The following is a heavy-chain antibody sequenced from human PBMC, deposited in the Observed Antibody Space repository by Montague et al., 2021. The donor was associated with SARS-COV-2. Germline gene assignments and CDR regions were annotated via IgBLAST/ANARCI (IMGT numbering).Heavy chain of an antibody. J-gene: IGHJ5*02. CDR2: NYYNGST. Sequence: SETLSLTCTVSGGSISSSSYYWGWIRQPPGKGLEGIGSNYYNGSTYSNPSLKSRVTISVDTSKNQFSLKLSSVTAADTAVYYCARSPLLWVGTALGNWFDPWGQGTLVTVSS. D-gene: IGHD3-10*01. CDR1: GGSISSSSYY. CDR3: ARSPLLWVGTALGNWFDP. V-gene: IGHV4-39*01.